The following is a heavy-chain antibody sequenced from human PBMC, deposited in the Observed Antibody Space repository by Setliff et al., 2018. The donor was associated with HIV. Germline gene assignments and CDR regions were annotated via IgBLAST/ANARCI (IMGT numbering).Heavy chain of an antibody. J-gene: IGHJ3*02. D-gene: IGHD2-15*01. Sequence: GGSLRLSCAASGFRFRSYWMSWVRQAPGKGLESVANVKQDGTETLYVDSVKGRFTISRDNANNLVYLQMNSLRAEDTAVYYCARRRGYCSGGECPGKSFDIWGQGTMVTVSS. V-gene: IGHV3-7*01. CDR3: ARRRGYCSGGECPGKSFDI. CDR1: GFRFRSYW. CDR2: VKQDGTET.